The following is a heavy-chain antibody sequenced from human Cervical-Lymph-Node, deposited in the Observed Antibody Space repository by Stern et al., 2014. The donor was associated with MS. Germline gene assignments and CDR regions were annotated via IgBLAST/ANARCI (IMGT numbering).Heavy chain of an antibody. D-gene: IGHD5-12*01. CDR2: IYPGDSDT. J-gene: IGHJ5*02. CDR1: GYSFINYW. Sequence: VQLLQPGAEVKKPGESLKISCKGSGYSFINYWIGWVRQMPGKGLEWMGIIYPGDSDTRYSPSFQGQVTISADKSISTAYLRWSSLKASDTAMYYCARGGYSDYGARDRFDPWGQGTLVTVSS. V-gene: IGHV5-51*01. CDR3: ARGGYSDYGARDRFDP.